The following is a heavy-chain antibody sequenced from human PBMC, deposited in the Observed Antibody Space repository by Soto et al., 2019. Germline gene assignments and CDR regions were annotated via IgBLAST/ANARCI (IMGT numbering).Heavy chain of an antibody. Sequence: GGSLRLSCAPSGFTFRDFAMIWVRQAPGKRLEWVSAISGSGETPYYADSVKGRFIISRDNFRNTLYLQMSSLRVEDTAVYYCATARRITMVRGSLRYFDSWGQGTLVTVSS. J-gene: IGHJ4*02. V-gene: IGHV3-23*01. CDR1: GFTFRDFA. CDR3: ATARRITMVRGSLRYFDS. D-gene: IGHD3-10*01. CDR2: ISGSGETP.